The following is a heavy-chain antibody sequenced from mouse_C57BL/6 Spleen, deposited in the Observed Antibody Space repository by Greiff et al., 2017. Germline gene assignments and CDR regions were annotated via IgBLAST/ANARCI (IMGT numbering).Heavy chain of an antibody. CDR2: IDPSDSYT. Sequence: VQLKQPGAELVKPGASVKLSCKASGSTFTSYWMQWVKQRPGQGLEWIGEIDPSDSYTNYNQKFKGKATLTVDTSSSTAYMQLSSLTSEDSAVYYCARGGLLRLYYFDYWGQGTTLTVSS. D-gene: IGHD2-3*01. CDR3: ARGGLLRLYYFDY. CDR1: GSTFTSYW. V-gene: IGHV1-50*01. J-gene: IGHJ2*01.